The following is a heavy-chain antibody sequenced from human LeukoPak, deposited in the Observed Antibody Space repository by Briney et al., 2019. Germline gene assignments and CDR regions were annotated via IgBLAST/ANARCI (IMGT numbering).Heavy chain of an antibody. CDR3: AKDFGSAWSRLFY. CDR2: ISGSGDTT. D-gene: IGHD6-19*01. CDR1: GFTFSSTW. V-gene: IGHV3-23*01. Sequence: PGGSLRLSCAASGFTFSSTWMHWVRQAPGKGLEWVSAISGSGDTTYYADSVKGRFSISRDNSKNTLSLQMHTLRAEDTAVYFCAKDFGSAWSRLFYWGQGTLVTVSS. J-gene: IGHJ4*02.